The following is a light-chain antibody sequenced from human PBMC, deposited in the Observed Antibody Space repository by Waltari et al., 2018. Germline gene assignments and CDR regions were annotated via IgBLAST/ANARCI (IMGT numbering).Light chain of an antibody. CDR3: HVWHPDMDPGV. CDR2: NDS. CDR1: NIGSYS. J-gene: IGLJ1*01. V-gene: IGLV3-21*03. Sequence: SYALTQPPSVSVAPGTTARITCGGDNIGSYSVHWYQQKPGKAPVLVIFNDSDRPSGIPEGFSGSNSGNTATLTISSVEAGDEAKYYCHVWHPDMDPGVFGPGTEVSV.